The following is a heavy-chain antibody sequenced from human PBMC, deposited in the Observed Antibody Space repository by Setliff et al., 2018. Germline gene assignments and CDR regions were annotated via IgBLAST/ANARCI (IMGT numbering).Heavy chain of an antibody. J-gene: IGHJ4*02. D-gene: IGHD6-13*01. V-gene: IGHV3-23*03. CDR3: AKCSSWRGHYPHFIY. CDR1: GFTFSSYA. CDR2: ISSEGDDI. Sequence: GGSLRLSCAGSGFTFSSYAMTWVRQAPGKGLEWVSIISSEGDDIYYADSVKGRFTISRDNSKSTLYLHMNSLRAEDTAVYYCAKCSSWRGHYPHFIYWGQGTLVTVSS.